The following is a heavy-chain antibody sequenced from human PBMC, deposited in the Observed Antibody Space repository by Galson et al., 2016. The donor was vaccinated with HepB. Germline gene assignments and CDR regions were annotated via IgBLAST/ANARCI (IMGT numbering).Heavy chain of an antibody. V-gene: IGHV1-46*01. CDR1: GYNFISFH. J-gene: IGHJ6*02. CDR2: INPEGGST. CDR3: ARASLWFGELFSDGMDV. D-gene: IGHD3-10*01. Sequence: SVKVSCKASGYNFISFHLHWVRQAPGQRLEWVGIINPEGGSTIHAQKFQGRVTMTRDTSTSTVYLELSSLRSEDTAVYYCARASLWFGELFSDGMDVWGQGTTVTVSS.